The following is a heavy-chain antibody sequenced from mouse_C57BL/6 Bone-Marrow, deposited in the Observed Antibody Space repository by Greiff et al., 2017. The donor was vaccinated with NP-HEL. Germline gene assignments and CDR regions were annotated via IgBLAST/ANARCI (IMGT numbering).Heavy chain of an antibody. CDR1: GFTFSDYG. CDR3: AREAYYSNYFAWFAY. Sequence: EVKLVESGGGFVKPGGSLKLSCAASGFTFSDYGMHWVRQAPEKGLEWVAYISSGSSTIYYADTVKGRFTISRDNAKNTLFLQMTSLRSEDTAMYYCAREAYYSNYFAWFAYWGQGTLVTVSA. J-gene: IGHJ3*01. D-gene: IGHD2-5*01. CDR2: ISSGSSTI. V-gene: IGHV5-17*01.